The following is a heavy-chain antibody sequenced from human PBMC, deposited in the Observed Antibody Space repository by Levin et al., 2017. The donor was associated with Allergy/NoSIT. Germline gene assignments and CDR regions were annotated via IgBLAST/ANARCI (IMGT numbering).Heavy chain of an antibody. Sequence: GESLKISCKASGYTFTGYHIHWVRQAPGQGLEWMGWSNPNSGGADYAQKFQGRVTMTRDTSFSTAYMELSRLRSDDTAVYYCVRVYYYDGSGYYYEDSWGQGTLVTVSS. D-gene: IGHD3-22*01. CDR2: SNPNSGGA. CDR1: GYTFTGYH. J-gene: IGHJ4*02. V-gene: IGHV1-2*02. CDR3: VRVYYYDGSGYYYEDS.